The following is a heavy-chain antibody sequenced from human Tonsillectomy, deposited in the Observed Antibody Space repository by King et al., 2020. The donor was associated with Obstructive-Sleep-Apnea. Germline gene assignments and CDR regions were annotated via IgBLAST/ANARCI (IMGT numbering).Heavy chain of an antibody. J-gene: IGHJ4*02. Sequence: VQLVESGGGVVQPGRSLRLSCAASGFTFSSYGMHWVRQAPGKGLEWVAVISYDGSNKYYADSVKGRFTISRDNSKNTLYLQMNSLRAEDTAVYYCAKDLVLRYFDWPDYWGQGTLVTVSS. CDR2: ISYDGSNK. D-gene: IGHD3-9*01. CDR3: AKDLVLRYFDWPDY. V-gene: IGHV3-30*18. CDR1: GFTFSSYG.